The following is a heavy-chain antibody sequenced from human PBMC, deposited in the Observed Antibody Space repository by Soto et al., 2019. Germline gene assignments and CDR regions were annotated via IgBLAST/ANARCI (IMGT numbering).Heavy chain of an antibody. D-gene: IGHD5-12*01. J-gene: IGHJ4*02. Sequence: EVHLLESGGDLVQPGGSLRLSCAASGFTFSSYAMTWVRQAPGKGLDWVSSISGSAASAYYADPVKGRFTISRDNSNNTLYLQMNSLRAEDTAIYYCAIHSGYGYTGGGDYFDYWGQGTLVTVSS. CDR3: AIHSGYGYTGGGDYFDY. CDR1: GFTFSSYA. CDR2: ISGSAASA. V-gene: IGHV3-23*01.